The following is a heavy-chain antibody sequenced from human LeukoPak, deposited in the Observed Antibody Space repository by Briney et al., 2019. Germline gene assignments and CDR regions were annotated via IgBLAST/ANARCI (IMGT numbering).Heavy chain of an antibody. Sequence: SETLSLTCTVSGGSISSYYWSWIRQPPEKGLEWIGYIYYSGSTNYNPSLKSRVTISVDTSKNQFSLKLSSVTAADTAVYYCASYGYSSGWYYPFDYWGQGTLVTVSS. D-gene: IGHD6-19*01. CDR3: ASYGYSSGWYYPFDY. J-gene: IGHJ4*02. V-gene: IGHV4-59*01. CDR1: GGSISSYY. CDR2: IYYSGST.